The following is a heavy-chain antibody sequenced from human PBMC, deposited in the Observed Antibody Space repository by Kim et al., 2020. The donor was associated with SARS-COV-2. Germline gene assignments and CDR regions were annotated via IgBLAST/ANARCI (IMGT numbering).Heavy chain of an antibody. CDR2: VNTAGDT. D-gene: IGHD6-19*01. CDR3: CVGAVRPHDTIGY. J-gene: IGHJ4*02. Sequence: GGSLRLSCAASGFTFSSYGMHWVRQATGKGLEWVAAVNTAGDTNYQGGVEGRCIISTENTTKNLYFLLNNLIAGDEAGVYCCVGAVRPHDTIGYWGEG. CDR1: GFTFSSYG. V-gene: IGHV3-13*01.